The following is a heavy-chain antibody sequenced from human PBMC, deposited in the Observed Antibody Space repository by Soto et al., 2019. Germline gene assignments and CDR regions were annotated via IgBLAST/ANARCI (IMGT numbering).Heavy chain of an antibody. Sequence: EVQLLESGGGLVQPGGSLRLSCAASGFTFGSYAMSWVRQAPGKGLEWVSAISGSGGSTYYADSVKGRFTISRDNSKNTLYLQMNSLRAEDTAVYYCAKGMCGGDCYSAYKYWGQGTLVTVSS. CDR2: ISGSGGST. CDR3: AKGMCGGDCYSAYKY. J-gene: IGHJ4*02. CDR1: GFTFGSYA. V-gene: IGHV3-23*01. D-gene: IGHD2-21*02.